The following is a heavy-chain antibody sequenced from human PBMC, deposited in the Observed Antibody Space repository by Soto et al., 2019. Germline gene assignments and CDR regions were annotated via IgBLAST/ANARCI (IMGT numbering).Heavy chain of an antibody. CDR2: IWYDGSNK. J-gene: IGHJ6*02. CDR1: GFTFSSYG. D-gene: IGHD3-10*01. Sequence: GGSLRLSCAASGFTFSSYGMHWVRQAPGKGLEWVAVIWYDGSNKYYADSVKGRFTISRDNSKNTLYLQMNSLRAEDTAVYYCAKDDYGSGSYYIWREYYYGMDVWGQGTTVTVSS. CDR3: AKDDYGSGSYYIWREYYYGMDV. V-gene: IGHV3-30*02.